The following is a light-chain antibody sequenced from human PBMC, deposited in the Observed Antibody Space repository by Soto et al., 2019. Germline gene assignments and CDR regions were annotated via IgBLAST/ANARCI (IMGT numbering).Light chain of an antibody. V-gene: IGLV1-40*01. J-gene: IGLJ3*02. CDR3: QSYDSRVRGSKV. Sequence: QSVLTQPPSVSGAPGQRVTISCTGSSSNIGAGYDVHWYQQLPGTAPKLLIYDDNNRPSGVPDRFSGSKSGTSASLAITGLQAEDEADYYCQSYDSRVRGSKVFGGGTKVTVL. CDR1: SSNIGAGYD. CDR2: DDN.